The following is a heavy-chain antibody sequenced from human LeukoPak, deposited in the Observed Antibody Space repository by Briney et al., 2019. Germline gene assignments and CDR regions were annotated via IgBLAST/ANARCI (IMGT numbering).Heavy chain of an antibody. J-gene: IGHJ2*01. Sequence: SETLSLTCTVSGGSISSYYWSWIRQPPGKGLEWIGYIYYSGSTNYNPSLKSRVTISVDTSKNQFSLKLSSVTAADTAVYYCARDHPQWLVPMRYFDLWGRGTLVTVSS. V-gene: IGHV4-59*01. CDR2: IYYSGST. CDR1: GGSISSYY. D-gene: IGHD6-19*01. CDR3: ARDHPQWLVPMRYFDL.